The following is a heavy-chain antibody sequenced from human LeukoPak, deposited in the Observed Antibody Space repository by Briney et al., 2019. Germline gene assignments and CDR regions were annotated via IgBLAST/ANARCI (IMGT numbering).Heavy chain of an antibody. J-gene: IGHJ4*02. CDR1: GYTFITYG. CDR2: VSAYDGDT. CDR3: ARPLYYGSGSYFDY. Sequence: APVKVSCKASGYTFITYGMSWVRQAPGQGLEWMGWVSAYDGDTKYAQKFQGRVTMTTDTSTSTAYMELRSLRSDDTAVYFCARPLYYGSGSYFDYWGQGTLVTVSS. D-gene: IGHD3-10*01. V-gene: IGHV1-18*04.